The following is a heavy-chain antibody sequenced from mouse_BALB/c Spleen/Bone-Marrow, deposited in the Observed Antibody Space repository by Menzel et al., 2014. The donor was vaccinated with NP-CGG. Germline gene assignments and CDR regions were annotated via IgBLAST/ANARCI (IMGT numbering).Heavy chain of an antibody. CDR2: IDPANGNT. Sequence: VQLQQSGAELVKPGASVKLSCTGSGFNIKDTFMNWVKQRPEQGLEWIGRIDPANGNTKYDPKFQGKATITADTSSNTAYLHLTSLTSEDTAVYYCTRGEDYWGQGTTLAVSS. CDR3: TRGEDY. V-gene: IGHV14-3*02. J-gene: IGHJ2*01. CDR1: GFNIKDTF.